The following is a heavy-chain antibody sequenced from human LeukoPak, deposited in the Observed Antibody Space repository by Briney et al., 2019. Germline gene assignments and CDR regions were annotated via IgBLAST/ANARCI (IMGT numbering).Heavy chain of an antibody. J-gene: IGHJ4*02. D-gene: IGHD3-22*01. CDR3: AREREDSGYYHRGYYFDY. Sequence: PSETLSLTCTVSGGSISSGDYYWSWIRQPPGKGLEWIGYIYYSGSTYYNPSLKSRVTISVDTSKNQFSLKLSSVTAADTAVYYCAREREDSGYYHRGYYFDYWGQGTLVTVSS. CDR1: GGSISSGDYY. V-gene: IGHV4-30-4*01. CDR2: IYYSGST.